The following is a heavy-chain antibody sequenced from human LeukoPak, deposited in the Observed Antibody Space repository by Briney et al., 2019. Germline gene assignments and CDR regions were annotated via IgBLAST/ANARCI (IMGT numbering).Heavy chain of an antibody. CDR2: ISGSGGST. D-gene: IGHD3-22*01. Sequence: GGSLRLSCAASGFTFSSYAMSWFRQAPGKGLEWVSAISGSGGSTYYADSVKGRFTISRDNSKNTLYLQMNSLRAEDTAVYYCAKDLDSSGSNNFDYWGQGTLVTVSS. J-gene: IGHJ4*02. V-gene: IGHV3-23*01. CDR1: GFTFSSYA. CDR3: AKDLDSSGSNNFDY.